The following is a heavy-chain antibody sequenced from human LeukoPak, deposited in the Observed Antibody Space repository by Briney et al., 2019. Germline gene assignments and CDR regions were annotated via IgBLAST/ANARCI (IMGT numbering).Heavy chain of an antibody. J-gene: IGHJ4*02. D-gene: IGHD5-18*01. V-gene: IGHV3-66*01. CDR3: ASGTLSGGYSSKLPDY. CDR1: GFTVSSNY. CDR2: IYGGGST. Sequence: GGSLRLSCAASGFTVSSNYMSWVRQAPGKGLEWVSVIYGGGSTYYADSVKGRFTISRDNAKNSLYLQMNSLRAEDTAVYYCASGTLSGGYSSKLPDYWGQGTLVTVSS.